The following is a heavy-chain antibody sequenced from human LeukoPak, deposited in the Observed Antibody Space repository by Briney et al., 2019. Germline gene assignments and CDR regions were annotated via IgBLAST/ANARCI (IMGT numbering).Heavy chain of an antibody. CDR3: AKDDGSSWYGDAFDI. CDR2: RRYDGSNK. CDR1: GFTFSSYG. Sequence: GGSLRLSCAASGFTFSSYGMHWVRQAPGKGLEWVAFRRYDGSNKYYADSVKGRFTISRDNSKNTLYLQMNSLRAEDTAVYYCAKDDGSSWYGDAFDIWGQGTMVTVSS. V-gene: IGHV3-30*02. J-gene: IGHJ3*02. D-gene: IGHD6-13*01.